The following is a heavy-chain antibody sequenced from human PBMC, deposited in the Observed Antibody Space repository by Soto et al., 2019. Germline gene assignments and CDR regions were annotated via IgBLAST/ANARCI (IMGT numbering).Heavy chain of an antibody. CDR1: GFTFSSYA. D-gene: IGHD6-6*01. J-gene: IGHJ6*02. CDR3: AKVVAARPLVYYYYGMDV. V-gene: IGHV3-23*01. Sequence: PGGSLRLSCAASGFTFSSYAMSWVRQAPGKGLEWVSAISGSGGSTYYADSVKGRFTISRDNSKNTLYLQMNSLRAEDTAVYYCAKVVAARPLVYYYYGMDVWGQGTTVTVSS. CDR2: ISGSGGST.